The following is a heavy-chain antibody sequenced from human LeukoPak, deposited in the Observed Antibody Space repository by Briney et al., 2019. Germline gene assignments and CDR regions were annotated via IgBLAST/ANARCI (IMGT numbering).Heavy chain of an antibody. D-gene: IGHD3-10*01. J-gene: IGHJ4*02. CDR3: ARAGGITMVRGVIFD. CDR2: IYTSGST. CDR1: GGSLSSYY. V-gene: IGHV4-4*07. Sequence: SETLSLTCSVSGGSLSSYYWSWIRQPAGKGLEWIGRIYTSGSTNYNPSLKSRVTISVDTSKNQFSLKLSSVTAADTAVYYCARAGGITMVRGVIFDWGQGTLVTVSS.